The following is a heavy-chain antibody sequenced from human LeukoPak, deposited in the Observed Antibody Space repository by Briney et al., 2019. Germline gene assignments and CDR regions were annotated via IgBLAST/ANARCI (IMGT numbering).Heavy chain of an antibody. V-gene: IGHV3-48*03. J-gene: IGHJ6*04. Sequence: GGSLGLSCAASGFTFSFYEMNWVRQAPGKGLEWLSYISSSGSTIYYADPVQGRFTISRDNAKNSLYLQMNSLRAEDTAVYYCAELGITMIGGVWGKGTTVTISS. CDR3: AELGITMIGGV. CDR2: ISSSGSTI. CDR1: GFTFSFYE. D-gene: IGHD3-10*02.